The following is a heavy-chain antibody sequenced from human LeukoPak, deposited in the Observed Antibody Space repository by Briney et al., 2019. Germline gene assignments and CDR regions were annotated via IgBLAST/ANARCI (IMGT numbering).Heavy chain of an antibody. CDR1: GGTFSSYA. V-gene: IGHV1-69*13. Sequence: ASVKVSCKASGGTFSSYAISWVRQAPGQGLEWMGGIIPIFGTANYAQKFQGRVTITAGESTSTAYMELSSLRSEDTAVYYCARVPVYYYDSSGYYDLWGQGTLVTVSS. CDR2: IIPIFGTA. J-gene: IGHJ4*02. D-gene: IGHD3-22*01. CDR3: ARVPVYYYDSSGYYDL.